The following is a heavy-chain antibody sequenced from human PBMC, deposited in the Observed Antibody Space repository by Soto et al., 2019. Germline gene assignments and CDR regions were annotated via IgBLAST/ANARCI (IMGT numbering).Heavy chain of an antibody. V-gene: IGHV3-48*02. Sequence: EVQLVESGGGLVQPGGSLRLSCAASGFTFSDYSMNWVRQAPGKGLEWVSYIPKGDKTIYYADSVKGRFTISRDNAKDSLYMQVDSLRDEDTAVYYCVRGDSSDRDFDYWGQGILVTVSS. J-gene: IGHJ4*02. CDR3: VRGDSSDRDFDY. D-gene: IGHD6-19*01. CDR2: IPKGDKTI. CDR1: GFTFSDYS.